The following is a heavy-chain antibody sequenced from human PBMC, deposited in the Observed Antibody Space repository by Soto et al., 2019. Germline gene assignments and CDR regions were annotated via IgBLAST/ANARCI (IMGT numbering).Heavy chain of an antibody. CDR2: IYYSGST. Sequence: SETLSLTCTVSGGSISSGSYYWGWIRQPPGKGLEWIGSIYYSGSTYYNPSLKSRVTISVDTSKNQFSLKLSSVTAADTAVYYCAITGGTYYYDSSGYSHDAFDIWGQGTMVTVSS. D-gene: IGHD3-22*01. J-gene: IGHJ3*02. V-gene: IGHV4-39*01. CDR1: GGSISSGSYY. CDR3: AITGGTYYYDSSGYSHDAFDI.